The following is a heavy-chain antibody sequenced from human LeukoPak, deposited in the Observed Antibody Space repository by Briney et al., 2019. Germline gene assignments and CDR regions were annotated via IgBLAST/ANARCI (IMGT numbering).Heavy chain of an antibody. V-gene: IGHV4-31*03. CDR3: ARQRGGYFDY. D-gene: IGHD6-25*01. Sequence: SQTLSLTGTVSGGSISSGVYYWSWIRQHPGKGLEWIGYIYYSGSTYYNPSLKSRVTISVDTSKNQFSLKLSSVTAADTAVYYCARQRGGYFDYWGQGTLVTVSS. CDR2: IYYSGST. J-gene: IGHJ4*02. CDR1: GGSISSGVYY.